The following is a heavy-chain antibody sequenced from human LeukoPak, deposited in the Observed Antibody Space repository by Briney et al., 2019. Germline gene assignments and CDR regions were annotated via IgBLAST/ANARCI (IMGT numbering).Heavy chain of an antibody. CDR3: ARATAMVRGYNWFDP. CDR2: IYYSGST. V-gene: IGHV4-59*01. J-gene: IGHJ5*02. CDR1: GGSISSYY. Sequence: SETLSLTCTVSGGSISSYYWSWIRQPPGKGLEWIGYIYYSGSTNYNPSLKSRVTISVDTSKNQFSLKLSSVTAADSAVYYCARATAMVRGYNWFDPWGQGTLVTVSS. D-gene: IGHD3-10*01.